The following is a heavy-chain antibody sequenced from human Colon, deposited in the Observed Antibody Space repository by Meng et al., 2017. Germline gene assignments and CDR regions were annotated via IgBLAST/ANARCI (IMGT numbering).Heavy chain of an antibody. V-gene: IGHV7-4-1*02. CDR2: INTDTGNP. CDR3: AREPQHFDY. Sequence: ASVKVSCKASGYSTTRNGMNWVRQAPGQGLEWIGWINTDTGNPTYAPGFRGRFVFSLDTSVNTAYLEISSLKSEDTGVYYCAREPQHFDYWGQGTLVTVSS. J-gene: IGHJ4*02. CDR1: GYSTTRNG.